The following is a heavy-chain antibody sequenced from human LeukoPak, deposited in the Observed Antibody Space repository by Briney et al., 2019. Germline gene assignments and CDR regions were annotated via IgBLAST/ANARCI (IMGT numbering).Heavy chain of an antibody. V-gene: IGHV1-2*02. J-gene: IGHJ4*02. CDR2: IYPNSGGT. Sequence: ASVKVSCRASGYTFSGYFMHWVRQAPGQGLEWMGWIYPNSGGTKYAQKFQGRVTMTRDTSISTIYMELSSLRSDDTAVYYCARGQRKNTAMAAGYWGQGTLVTVSS. CDR3: ARGQRKNTAMAAGY. CDR1: GYTFSGYF. D-gene: IGHD5-18*01.